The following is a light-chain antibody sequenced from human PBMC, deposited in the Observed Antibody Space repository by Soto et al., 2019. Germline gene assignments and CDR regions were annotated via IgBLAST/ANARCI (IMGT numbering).Light chain of an antibody. CDR1: SSEVGGYNY. Sequence: QSLLTEPSSVSGSPGQSITISCAGASSEVGGYNYDSWYQQHPGKAPKLMIYDVSNRPSGVSNRFSGSKSGNTASLTISGLQAEDEADYYCSSYTSSSTQVFGTGTKVTVL. CDR2: DVS. J-gene: IGLJ1*01. CDR3: SSYTSSSTQV. V-gene: IGLV2-14*01.